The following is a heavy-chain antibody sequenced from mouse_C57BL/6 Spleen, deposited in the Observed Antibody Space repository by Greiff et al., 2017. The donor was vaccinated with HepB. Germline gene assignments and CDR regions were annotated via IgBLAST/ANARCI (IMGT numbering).Heavy chain of an antibody. CDR2: INPNNGGT. V-gene: IGHV1-26*01. CDR1: GYTFTDYY. Sequence: EVQLQQSGPELVKPGASVKISCKASGYTFTDYYMNWVKQSHGKSLEWIGDINPNNGGTSYNQKFKGKATLTVDTSSSTAYMELRSLTSEDAAVYYGAGKLGFDYWGQGTTLTVAA. CDR3: AGKLGFDY. J-gene: IGHJ2*01. D-gene: IGHD4-1*01.